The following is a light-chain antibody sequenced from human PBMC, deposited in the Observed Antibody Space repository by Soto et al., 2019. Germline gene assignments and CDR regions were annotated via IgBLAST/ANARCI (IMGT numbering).Light chain of an antibody. CDR1: QGISNF. Sequence: DIQMTQSPYSLSASVGDRVTITCRASQGISNFLAWHQQKPGKVPKLLIYAASTLQSGVPSRFSGSGSGTDFTLTITSLQPEDVATYYCQKYNSAPWTVGQGTKVEIK. CDR2: AAS. J-gene: IGKJ1*01. CDR3: QKYNSAPWT. V-gene: IGKV1-27*01.